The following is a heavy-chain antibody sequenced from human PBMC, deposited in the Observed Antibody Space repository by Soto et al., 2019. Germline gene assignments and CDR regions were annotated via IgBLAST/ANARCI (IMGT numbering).Heavy chain of an antibody. V-gene: IGHV4-31*03. CDR1: GGSISSGGYY. J-gene: IGHJ4*02. CDR2: IYYSGST. CDR3: ARSSVTTFEFDY. D-gene: IGHD4-17*01. Sequence: PSETLSLTCTVSGGSISSGGYYWSWIRQHPGKGLEWIGYIYYSGSTYYNPSLKSRVTISVDTSKNQFSLKLSSVTAADTAVYYCARSSVTTFEFDYWGQGTRVTVSS.